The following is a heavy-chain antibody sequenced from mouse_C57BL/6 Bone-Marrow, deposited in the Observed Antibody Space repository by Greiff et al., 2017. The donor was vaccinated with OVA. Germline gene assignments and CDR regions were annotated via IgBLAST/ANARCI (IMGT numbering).Heavy chain of an antibody. CDR2: IYPGDGDT. J-gene: IGHJ2*01. D-gene: IGHD2-3*01. CDR1: GYAFSSSW. Sequence: VQLQQSGPELVKPGASVKISCKASGYAFSSSWMNWVKQRPGKGLEWIGRIYPGDGDTNYNGKFKGKATLTADKSSSTAYMQLSSLTSEDSAVYFCARRCRLLRWYYFDYWGQGTTLTVSS. V-gene: IGHV1-82*01. CDR3: ARRCRLLRWYYFDY.